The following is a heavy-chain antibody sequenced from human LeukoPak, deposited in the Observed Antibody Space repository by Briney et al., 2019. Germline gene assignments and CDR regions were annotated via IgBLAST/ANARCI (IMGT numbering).Heavy chain of an antibody. CDR1: GYTFTSYG. CDR3: ATHSRPYDSSGYYLNYYYYYYMDV. CDR2: ISAYNGNT. Sequence: ASVKVSCKASGYTFTSYGISWVRQAPGQGLEWMGWISAYNGNTNYAQKLQGRVTMATDTSTSTAYMELRSLRSDDTAVYYCATHSRPYDSSGYYLNYYYYYYMDVWGKGTTVTVSS. D-gene: IGHD3-22*01. V-gene: IGHV1-18*01. J-gene: IGHJ6*03.